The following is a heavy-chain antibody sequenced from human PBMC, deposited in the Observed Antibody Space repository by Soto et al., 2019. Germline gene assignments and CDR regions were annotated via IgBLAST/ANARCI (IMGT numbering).Heavy chain of an antibody. J-gene: IGHJ6*02. CDR2: INPNSGGT. D-gene: IGHD6-6*01. V-gene: IGHV1-2*02. CDR1: GYTFTGYY. Sequence: QVQLVQSGAEVKKPGASVKVSCKASGYTFTGYYMHWVRQAPGQGLEWMGWINPNSGGTNYAQKFQGRVTMTGDTSISTAYMELSRLRSDDTAVYYCARGQLSKNYYYGMDVWGQGTTVTVSS. CDR3: ARGQLSKNYYYGMDV.